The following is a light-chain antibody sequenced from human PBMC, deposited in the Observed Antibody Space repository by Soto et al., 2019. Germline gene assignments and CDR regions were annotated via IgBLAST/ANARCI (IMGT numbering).Light chain of an antibody. V-gene: IGKV1-5*01. J-gene: IGKJ1*01. CDR3: QQYDTYLWT. CDR1: QSVGKW. Sequence: DIQMTQSPSTLSASVGDRVTITCRASQSVGKWLAWYQQKPGKAPKVLISEASGLERGVPPRFSGSGSGTECTLTISSLQPDDFATYFCQQYDTYLWTFGQGTTVEIK. CDR2: EAS.